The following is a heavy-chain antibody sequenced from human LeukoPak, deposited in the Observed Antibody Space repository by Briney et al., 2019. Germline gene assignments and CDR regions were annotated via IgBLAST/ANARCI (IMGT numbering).Heavy chain of an antibody. Sequence: SETLSLTCTVSGGTISSSYWSWIRQPPGKGLEWIGYIYYSGSTKYNPSLKSRVTISVDTSKNQFSLKLSSVTAADTAVYYCARDRGTWNDDGFDYWGQGTLVTVSS. CDR1: GGTISSSY. J-gene: IGHJ4*02. V-gene: IGHV4-59*12. D-gene: IGHD1-1*01. CDR2: IYYSGST. CDR3: ARDRGTWNDDGFDY.